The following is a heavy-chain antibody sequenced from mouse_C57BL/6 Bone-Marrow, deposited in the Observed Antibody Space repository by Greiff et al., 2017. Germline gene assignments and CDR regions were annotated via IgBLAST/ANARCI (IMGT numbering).Heavy chain of an antibody. J-gene: IGHJ4*01. CDR2: ISYDGSH. Sequence: EVQLVESGPGLVKPSQSLSLTCSVTGYSITSGYYWNWIRQFPGNNLEWMGYISYDGSHNYNPSIKNRISITRDTSKHQFFLKLNAVTTEDTATYYCAREGTAVVSLYYYAMDYWGQGTSVTVSS. V-gene: IGHV3-6*01. CDR3: AREGTAVVSLYYYAMDY. CDR1: GYSITSGYY. D-gene: IGHD1-1*01.